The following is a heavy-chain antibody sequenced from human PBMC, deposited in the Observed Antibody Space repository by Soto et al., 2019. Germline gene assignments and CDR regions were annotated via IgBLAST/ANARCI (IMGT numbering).Heavy chain of an antibody. J-gene: IGHJ6*02. CDR2: IWYDGSNK. D-gene: IGHD3-22*01. Sequence: HPGGSLRLSCAASGFTFSSYGMHWVRQAPGKGLEWVAVIWYDGSNKYYADSVKGRFTISRDNSKNTLYLQMNSLRAEDTAVYYCARAYYYDSSRAYYYYGMDVWGQGTTVTVSS. CDR1: GFTFSSYG. V-gene: IGHV3-33*01. CDR3: ARAYYYDSSRAYYYYGMDV.